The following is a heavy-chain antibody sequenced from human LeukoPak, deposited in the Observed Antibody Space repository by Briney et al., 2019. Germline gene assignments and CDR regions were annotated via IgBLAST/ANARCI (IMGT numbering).Heavy chain of an antibody. V-gene: IGHV3-23*01. D-gene: IGHD6-6*01. Sequence: GGCLRLSCAASGFTFSSYAMSWVRQAPGKGLEWVSAISGSGGSTYYADSVKGRFTISRDNSKNTLYLQMNSLRAEDTAVYYCAKSSIAAPGAFDIWGQGTMVTVSS. CDR2: ISGSGGST. J-gene: IGHJ3*02. CDR3: AKSSIAAPGAFDI. CDR1: GFTFSSYA.